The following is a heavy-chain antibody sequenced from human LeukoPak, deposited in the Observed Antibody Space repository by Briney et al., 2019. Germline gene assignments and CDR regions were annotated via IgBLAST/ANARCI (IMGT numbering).Heavy chain of an antibody. D-gene: IGHD4-23*01. CDR1: GFTFSSYA. CDR3: ARGRPHGNDY. J-gene: IGHJ4*02. V-gene: IGHV3-74*01. Sequence: GGSLRLSCAASGFTFSSYAMHWVRQAPGKGLVWVSRIASDGSSTTYADSVKGRFSISRGNAKNTLYLQMNSLRVEDTAVYYCARGRPHGNDYWGQGTLVTVSS. CDR2: IASDGSST.